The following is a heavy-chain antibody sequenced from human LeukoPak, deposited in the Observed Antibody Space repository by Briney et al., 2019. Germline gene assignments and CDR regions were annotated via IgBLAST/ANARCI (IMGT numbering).Heavy chain of an antibody. CDR1: GYTFTSYY. J-gene: IGHJ4*02. CDR3: ARDRHPLAKKYYFDY. D-gene: IGHD6-13*01. CDR2: INLPFGST. Sequence: GSVKVSCKASGYTFTSYYMHWVRQAPGKGLEWMGKINLPFGSTTYAQKFHGRVTMTSDTSTSTVYIELSSLRSEDTAVYYCARDRHPLAKKYYFDYWGQGTLVTVSS. V-gene: IGHV1-46*01.